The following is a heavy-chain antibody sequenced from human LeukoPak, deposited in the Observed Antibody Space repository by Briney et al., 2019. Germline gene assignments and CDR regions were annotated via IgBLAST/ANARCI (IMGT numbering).Heavy chain of an antibody. J-gene: IGHJ6*03. CDR2: INPNSGGT. D-gene: IGHD6-13*01. Sequence: ASVKVSCKASGYTLTGYYMHWVRQAPGQGLEWMGWINPNSGGTNYAQKFQGRVTMTRDTSISTAYMELSRLRSDDTAVYYCASGIAAAGAPGGEYYYYYMDVWGKGTTVTVSS. V-gene: IGHV1-2*02. CDR1: GYTLTGYY. CDR3: ASGIAAAGAPGGEYYYYYMDV.